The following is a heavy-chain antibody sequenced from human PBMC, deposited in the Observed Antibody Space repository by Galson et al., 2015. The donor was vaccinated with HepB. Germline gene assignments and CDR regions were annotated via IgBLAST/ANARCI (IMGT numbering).Heavy chain of an antibody. CDR3: TRVRHLARGMDV. Sequence: CAISXXSVSTNIVAWNWIRXSPSRGLEWLXXXYYRSKWYNDYAVSVQGRITINPDTTRNQFSLQLNSVTPXXTGVYYCTRVRHLARGMDVWGQGTKVTVSS. CDR2: XYYRSKWYN. D-gene: IGHD5-12*01. CDR1: XXSVSTNIVA. V-gene: IGHV6-1*01. J-gene: IGHJ6*02.